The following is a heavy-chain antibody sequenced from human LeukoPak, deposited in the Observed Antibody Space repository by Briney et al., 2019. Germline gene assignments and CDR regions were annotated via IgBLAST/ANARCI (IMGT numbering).Heavy chain of an antibody. J-gene: IGHJ3*02. Sequence: PSETLSLTCAVYGGSFSGYYWSWIRQAPGKGLEWIGEINHSGSTNYNPSLKSRVTISVDTSKNQFSLKLNSVTAADTAVYYCARDYYDSSGFHFDIWGQGTMVTVSS. CDR2: INHSGST. CDR3: ARDYYDSSGFHFDI. D-gene: IGHD3-22*01. V-gene: IGHV4-34*01. CDR1: GGSFSGYY.